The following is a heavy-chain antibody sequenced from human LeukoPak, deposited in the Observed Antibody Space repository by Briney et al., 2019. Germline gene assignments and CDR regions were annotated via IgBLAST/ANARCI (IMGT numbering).Heavy chain of an antibody. Sequence: SETLSLTCTVSGGSISSYYWSWIRQPPGKGLEWIGYIYYSGSTNYNPSLKSRVTMSVDTSKNQFSLKLSSVTAADTAVYYCARVVGEYSSSSHNWFDPWGQGTLVTVSS. CDR3: ARVVGEYSSSSHNWFDP. CDR2: IYYSGST. V-gene: IGHV4-59*12. J-gene: IGHJ5*02. CDR1: GGSISSYY. D-gene: IGHD6-6*01.